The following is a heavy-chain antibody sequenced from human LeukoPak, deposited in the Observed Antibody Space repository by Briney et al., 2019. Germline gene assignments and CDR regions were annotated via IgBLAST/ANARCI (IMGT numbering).Heavy chain of an antibody. CDR3: ARTVTTRLFYFDY. J-gene: IGHJ4*02. Sequence: ASVKVSCKASGYTFTGYYMHWVRQAPGEGLEWMGWINPNSGGTKYAQKFQGRVTMTRDTSINTAYMEVRRLTSDDTAVYYCARTVTTRLFYFDYWGQGSLVTVSS. V-gene: IGHV1-2*02. D-gene: IGHD4-11*01. CDR1: GYTFTGYY. CDR2: INPNSGGT.